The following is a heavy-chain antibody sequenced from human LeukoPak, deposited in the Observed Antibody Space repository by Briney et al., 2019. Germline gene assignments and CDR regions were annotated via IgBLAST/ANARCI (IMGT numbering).Heavy chain of an antibody. V-gene: IGHV4-34*01. CDR1: GGSFSGYY. D-gene: IGHD3-16*01. CDR2: INHSGST. Sequence: SEALSLTCAVYGGSFSGYYWSWIRQPPGKGLEWIGEINHSGSTNYNPSLKSRVTISVDTSKNQFSLKLSSVTAADTAVYYCARDSEFLGGERNAFDIWGQGTMVTVSS. J-gene: IGHJ3*02. CDR3: ARDSEFLGGERNAFDI.